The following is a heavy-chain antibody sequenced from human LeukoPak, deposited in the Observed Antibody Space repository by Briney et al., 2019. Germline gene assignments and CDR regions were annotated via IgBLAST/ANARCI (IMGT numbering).Heavy chain of an antibody. Sequence: SETLSLTCTVSSGSISSYYWSWIRQPPGKGLEWIGYIYYSGSTNYNPSLKSRVTISVDTSKNQFSLKLSSVTAADTAVYYCASHYVWGSYRLAEYFQHWGQGTLVTVSS. J-gene: IGHJ1*01. V-gene: IGHV4-59*01. CDR3: ASHYVWGSYRLAEYFQH. CDR2: IYYSGST. D-gene: IGHD3-16*02. CDR1: SGSISSYY.